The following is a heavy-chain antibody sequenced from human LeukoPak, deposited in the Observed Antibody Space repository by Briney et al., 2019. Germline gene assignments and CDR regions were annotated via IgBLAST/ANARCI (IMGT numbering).Heavy chain of an antibody. CDR2: INHSGST. CDR3: ARGRRYYYDSSGYWEAFDI. Sequence: PAGTLSLTCAVYGGSFSGYYWSWIRQPPGKGLEWLGEINHSGSTTYNPSLERRVTISVATYKNQLSLKLSSVPAADTAVYYCARGRRYYYDSSGYWEAFDIWGQGTMVTVSS. J-gene: IGHJ3*02. D-gene: IGHD3-22*01. V-gene: IGHV4-34*01. CDR1: GGSFSGYY.